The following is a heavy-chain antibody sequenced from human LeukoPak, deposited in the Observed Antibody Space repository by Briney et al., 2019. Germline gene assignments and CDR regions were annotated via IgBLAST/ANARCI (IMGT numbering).Heavy chain of an antibody. CDR2: IHYSGST. CDR1: GGSISGYY. J-gene: IGHJ4*02. D-gene: IGHD6-19*01. Sequence: SGTLSLTCAVSGGSISGYYWSWIRQPPGKGLEWIGYIHYSGSTNHNPSLKGRVTISVDTSKNQFSLKLSSVTAADTAVYYCTRGSGWYNYWGQGTLVTVSS. V-gene: IGHV4-59*01. CDR3: TRGSGWYNY.